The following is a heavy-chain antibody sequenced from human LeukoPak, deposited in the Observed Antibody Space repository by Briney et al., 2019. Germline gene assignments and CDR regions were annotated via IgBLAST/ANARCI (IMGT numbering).Heavy chain of an antibody. CDR1: GGTFSSYA. J-gene: IGHJ6*02. CDR2: IIPILGIA. CDR3: ATDRTIVVVPAAIPDYYYGMDV. Sequence: ASVKVSCKASGGTFSSYAISWVRQAPGQGLEWMGRIIPILGIANYAQKFQGRVTITADKSTSTAYMELSSLRSEDTAAYYCATDRTIVVVPAAIPDYYYGMDVWGQGTTVTVSS. V-gene: IGHV1-69*04. D-gene: IGHD2-2*01.